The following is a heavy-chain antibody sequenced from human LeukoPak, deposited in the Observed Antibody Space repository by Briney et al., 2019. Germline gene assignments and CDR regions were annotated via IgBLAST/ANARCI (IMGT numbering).Heavy chain of an antibody. CDR3: AGRNSYGDYGTFDI. D-gene: IGHD4-17*01. Sequence: SVKVSCKASGGTFSSYAISWVRQAPGQGLEWMGGIIPIFGTANYAQKFQGRVTITADESTSTAYMELSSLRSEDTAVYYCAGRNSYGDYGTFDIWGQGTMVTVSS. CDR2: IIPIFGTA. V-gene: IGHV1-69*13. CDR1: GGTFSSYA. J-gene: IGHJ3*02.